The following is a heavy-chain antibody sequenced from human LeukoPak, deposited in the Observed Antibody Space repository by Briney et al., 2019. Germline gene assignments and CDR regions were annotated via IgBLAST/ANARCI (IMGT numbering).Heavy chain of an antibody. D-gene: IGHD3-3*01. CDR3: ARGYDFWSGYSFDY. V-gene: IGHV3-23*01. Sequence: GGSLRLSCSASGFTFSNYGMSWVRQAPGKGLEWVSGIHGSSGSTYYADSVKGRSTISRDNNKNTLYLQMNSLRAEDTAVYYCARGYDFWSGYSFDYWGQGTLVTPPS. CDR2: IHGSSGST. CDR1: GFTFSNYG. J-gene: IGHJ4*02.